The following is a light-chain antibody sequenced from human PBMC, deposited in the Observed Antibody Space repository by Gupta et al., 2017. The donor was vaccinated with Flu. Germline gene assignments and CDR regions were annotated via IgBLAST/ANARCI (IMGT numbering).Light chain of an antibody. CDR1: QSISSW. CDR2: KAS. V-gene: IGKV1-5*03. J-gene: IGKJ1*01. CDR3: QQYNSYSPWT. Sequence: DIHMTQSPSTLSASVGDRVTITCRASQSISSWLDWYQQKPGKATKLLIYKASSLESGVPSRFSGSGSGTEFTLTISSLQPDDFETYYCQQYNSYSPWTFGQGTKVEIK.